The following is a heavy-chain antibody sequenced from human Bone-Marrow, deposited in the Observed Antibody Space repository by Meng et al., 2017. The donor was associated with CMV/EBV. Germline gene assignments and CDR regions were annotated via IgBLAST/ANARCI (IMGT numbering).Heavy chain of an antibody. V-gene: IGHV3-30*02. CDR3: ANALRFLEWLPDGMDV. J-gene: IGHJ6*02. D-gene: IGHD3-3*01. CDR1: GFTFSSYG. CDR2: IRYDGSNK. Sequence: GSPLKISCAASGFTFSSYGMHWVRQAPGKGLEWVAFIRYDGSNKYYADSVKGRFTISRDNSKNTLYLQMNSLRAEDTAVYYCANALRFLEWLPDGMDVWGQGTTVTVSS.